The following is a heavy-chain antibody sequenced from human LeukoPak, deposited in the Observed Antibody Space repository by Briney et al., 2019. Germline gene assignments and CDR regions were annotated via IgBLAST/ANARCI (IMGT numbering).Heavy chain of an antibody. J-gene: IGHJ6*03. Sequence: SETLSLTCTVSGGSISSHYWSWIRQPPGKGLEWIGEINHSGSTNYNPSLKSRVTISVDTSKNQFSLKLSSVTAADTAVYYCGRNYYYYMDVWGKGTTVTISS. CDR3: GRNYYYYMDV. CDR1: GGSISSHY. V-gene: IGHV4-34*01. CDR2: INHSGST.